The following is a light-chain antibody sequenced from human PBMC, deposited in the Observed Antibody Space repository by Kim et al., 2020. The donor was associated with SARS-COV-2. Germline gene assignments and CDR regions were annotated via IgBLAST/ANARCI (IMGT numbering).Light chain of an antibody. V-gene: IGKV3-20*01. J-gene: IGKJ4*01. CDR3: QQYGRSPLT. Sequence: EIVLTQSPGTLSLSPGERVTLSCRASQSVSSSYLAWYQQKPGQPPRLVIYGASSRATGIPDRFSGSGSGTDFTLTISRLESEDFAVYFCQQYGRSPLTFGGGTKVDIK. CDR1: QSVSSSY. CDR2: GAS.